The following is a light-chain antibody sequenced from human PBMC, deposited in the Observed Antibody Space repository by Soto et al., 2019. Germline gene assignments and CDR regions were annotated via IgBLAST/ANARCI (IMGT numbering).Light chain of an antibody. CDR3: QQENGFPVT. CDR2: AVS. Sequence: DIQMTQSPSSVSASVGDRVTITCRASQGVSSWLAWYQQKPGKVPKLLIYAVSSLQSGVPSRFSGSGSGTDFPLAVSSLQPEDFATYYCQQENGFPVTFGGGTRVEIK. J-gene: IGKJ4*01. V-gene: IGKV1-12*01. CDR1: QGVSSW.